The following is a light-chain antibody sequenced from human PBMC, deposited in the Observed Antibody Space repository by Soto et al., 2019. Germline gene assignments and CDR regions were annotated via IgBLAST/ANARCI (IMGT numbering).Light chain of an antibody. CDR2: GAF. V-gene: IGKV3-15*01. J-gene: IGKJ1*01. CDR1: QSVSSN. Sequence: EIVMTQSPANLSVSPGERATLSCRASQSVSSNLAWYQQKPGQVPRLLIYGAFTRATGIPDRFSGSGSGTEFTLTISSLQSEDFAVYYCQQYDRWPWTLGQGTKVEIK. CDR3: QQYDRWPWT.